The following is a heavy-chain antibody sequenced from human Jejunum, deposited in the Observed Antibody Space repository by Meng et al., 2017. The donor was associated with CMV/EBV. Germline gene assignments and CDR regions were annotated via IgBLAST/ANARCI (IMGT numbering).Heavy chain of an antibody. Sequence: FTFNNFAMSWVRQAPGKRLEWVSGINDRGDTPSYPDSVKGRFTISRDNSKNTLYLQMNSLRVEDTAVYYCAKADCGGAGCKLIDYWGQGTLVTVSS. V-gene: IGHV3-23*01. D-gene: IGHD2-21*01. CDR2: INDRGDTP. CDR1: FTFNNFA. CDR3: AKADCGGAGCKLIDY. J-gene: IGHJ4*02.